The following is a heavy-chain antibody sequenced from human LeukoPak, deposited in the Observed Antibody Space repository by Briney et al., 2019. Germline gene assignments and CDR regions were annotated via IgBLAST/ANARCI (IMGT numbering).Heavy chain of an antibody. CDR3: AKDLERHIVVVTASAVDY. V-gene: IGHV3-48*01. CDR1: GFTFSSYS. CDR2: ISSSSSTI. D-gene: IGHD2-21*02. Sequence: GGSLRLSCAASGFTFSSYSMNWVRQAPGKGLEWVSYISSSSSTIYYADSVKGRFAISRDNSKNTLYLQMNSLRAEDTAVYYCAKDLERHIVVVTASAVDYWGQGTLVTVSS. J-gene: IGHJ4*02.